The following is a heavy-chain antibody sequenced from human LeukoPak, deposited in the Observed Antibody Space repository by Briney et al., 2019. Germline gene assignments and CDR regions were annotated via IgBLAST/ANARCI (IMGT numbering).Heavy chain of an antibody. CDR3: ARAGSPTLYYDFWSGYFD. D-gene: IGHD3-3*01. CDR2: IIPIFGTA. V-gene: IGHV1-69*13. Sequence: SVKVSCKASGGTFSSYAISWVRQAPGQGLEWMGGIIPIFGTANYAQKFQGRVTITADESTSTAYMELSSLRSEDTAVYYCARAGSPTLYYDFWSGYFDWGQGTLVTVSS. CDR1: GGTFSSYA. J-gene: IGHJ4*02.